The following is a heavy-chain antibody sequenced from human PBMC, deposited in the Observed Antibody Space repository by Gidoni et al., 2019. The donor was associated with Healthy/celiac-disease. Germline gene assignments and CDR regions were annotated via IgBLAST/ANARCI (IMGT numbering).Heavy chain of an antibody. Sequence: EVQLLESGGGLVQPGGSLRLSCAASGFHFISHARGWVRQAPGKGRECVSAISGSVGSTYYADSVKGRFTISRDNSKNTLYLQMNSLRAEDTAVYYCAKDQAERIILYYYYGMDVWGQGTTVTVSS. D-gene: IGHD3-16*01. CDR1: GFHFISHA. V-gene: IGHV3-23*01. CDR2: ISGSVGST. CDR3: AKDQAERIILYYYYGMDV. J-gene: IGHJ6*02.